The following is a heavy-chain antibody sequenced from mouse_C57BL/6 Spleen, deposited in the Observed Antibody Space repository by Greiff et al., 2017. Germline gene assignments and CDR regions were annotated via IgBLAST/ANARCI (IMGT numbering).Heavy chain of an antibody. CDR1: GYTFTDYY. Sequence: EVQLQQSGPVLVKPGASVKMSCKASGYTFTDYYMNWVKQSHGKSLEWIGVINPYNGGTSYNQKFKGKATLTVDKSSSTAYMELNSLTSEDSAVYYCARKEELRYYYAMDYWGQGTSVTVSS. CDR2: INPYNGGT. CDR3: ARKEELRYYYAMDY. V-gene: IGHV1-19*01. D-gene: IGHD1-1*01. J-gene: IGHJ4*01.